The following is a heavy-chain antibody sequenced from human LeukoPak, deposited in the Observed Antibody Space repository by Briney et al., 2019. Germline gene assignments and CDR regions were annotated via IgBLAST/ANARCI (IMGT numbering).Heavy chain of an antibody. CDR3: ARRFRDSKTYSFDY. CDR1: GYTFMSYY. V-gene: IGHV1-2*06. CDR2: INTNSGAT. J-gene: IGHJ4*02. D-gene: IGHD3-22*01. Sequence: GASVKVSCKASGYTFMSYYIYWMRQAPGQGPEWLGRINTNSGATKYAQKSRDRVTMTRDTSTNTVYMELSGLTPVDTAVYYCARRFRDSKTYSFDYWGQGSLVTVS.